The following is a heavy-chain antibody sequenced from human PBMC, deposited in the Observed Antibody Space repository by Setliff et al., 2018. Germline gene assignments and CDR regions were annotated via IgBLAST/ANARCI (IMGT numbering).Heavy chain of an antibody. CDR1: GFTFTNYA. CDR2: SRGSGGTT. J-gene: IGHJ4*01. V-gene: IGHV3-23*01. Sequence: PGGSLRLSCAASGFTFTNYAMTWVRQAPGKGLEWVSGSRGSGGTTYYADSVKGRFTISRDNSRNTLYLQMKSLRAEDTAIYYCATSTITTYYFDYWGHGTLVTVSS. CDR3: ATSTITTYYFDY. D-gene: IGHD4-4*01.